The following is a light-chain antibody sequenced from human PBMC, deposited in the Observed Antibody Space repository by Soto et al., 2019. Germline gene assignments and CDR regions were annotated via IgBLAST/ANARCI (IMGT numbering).Light chain of an antibody. V-gene: IGLV2-14*01. CDR3: SSHTSSNTLV. Sequence: QSALAQPASVSGSPGQSITISCTGSSSDIGGYDFVSWYQKHPGKAPKLIIYEVSARPSGVSNRFSGSKFDNTASLTISGLQSEDEADYFCSSHTSSNTLVFGGGTKLTV. CDR1: SSDIGGYDF. J-gene: IGLJ3*02. CDR2: EVS.